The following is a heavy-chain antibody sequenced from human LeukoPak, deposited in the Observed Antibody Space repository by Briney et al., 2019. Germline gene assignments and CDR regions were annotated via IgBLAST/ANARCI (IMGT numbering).Heavy chain of an antibody. V-gene: IGHV3-30*02. J-gene: IGHJ4*02. Sequence: GGSLRLSCAASGFTFRCYGMQWVGQPPGKGLEWVAFVRYDGSNKYYADSVKGRFTISRDNSKNTLYLQMNSLRAEDTAVYYCAKDQRLSYVPTDWGQGTLVTVSS. CDR3: AKDQRLSYVPTD. D-gene: IGHD2-2*01. CDR2: VRYDGSNK. CDR1: GFTFRCYG.